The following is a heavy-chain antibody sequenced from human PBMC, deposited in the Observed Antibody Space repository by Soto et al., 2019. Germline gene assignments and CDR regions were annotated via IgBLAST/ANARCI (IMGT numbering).Heavy chain of an antibody. CDR1: GYTFTSYA. CDR3: AREYLSGDLLRYNWFDS. V-gene: IGHV1-3*01. Sequence: GASVKVSCKASGYTFTSYAMHWVRQAPGQRFEWMGWINAGNGNTKYSQKFQGRVTITRDTSASTAYMELSSLRSEDTAVYYCAREYLSGDLLRYNWFDSWGQGTLRTL. CDR2: INAGNGNT. J-gene: IGHJ5*01. D-gene: IGHD4-17*01.